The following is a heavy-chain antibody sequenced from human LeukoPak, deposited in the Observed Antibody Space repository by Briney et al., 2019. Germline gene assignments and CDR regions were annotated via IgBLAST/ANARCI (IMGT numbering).Heavy chain of an antibody. J-gene: IGHJ6*02. CDR2: INNSGSN. CDR1: GVSLSGYY. CDR3: AREGVLRFLEWLLPPYYYYGMDV. D-gene: IGHD3-3*01. Sequence: SETLSLTCAVYGVSLSGYYWRWIPPPPGKGLEWIGEINNSGSNHYNPSLKSRVTISVDTSKSQFSLKLSSVTAADTAVYYCAREGVLRFLEWLLPPYYYYGMDVWGQGTTVTVSS. V-gene: IGHV4-34*01.